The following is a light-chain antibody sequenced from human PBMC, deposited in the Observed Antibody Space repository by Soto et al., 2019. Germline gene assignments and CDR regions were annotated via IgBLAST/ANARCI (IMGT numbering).Light chain of an antibody. CDR2: GAS. CDR3: QQYGSSPRT. CDR1: QSVTSYY. J-gene: IGKJ1*01. V-gene: IGKV3-20*01. Sequence: EIVLTQSPGTMSLSPGERATLSCRASQSVTSYYLAWYQQKPGQAPRLLIYGASSRATGIPDRFSGSGSGTDFTLTISRLEPEDFAMYYCQQYGSSPRTFGQGTKVDIK.